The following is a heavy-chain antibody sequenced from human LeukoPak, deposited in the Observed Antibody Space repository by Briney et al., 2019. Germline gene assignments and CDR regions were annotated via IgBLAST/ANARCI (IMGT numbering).Heavy chain of an antibody. Sequence: PGGSLRLSCAASGFTFSSYGMHWVRQAPGKGLEWVAFIRDDGSNKYYTDSVKGRFTISRDNSKNTLYLQMNSLRAEDTAVYYCASPRSGWQYYYYYMDVWGKGTTVTVSS. D-gene: IGHD6-19*01. V-gene: IGHV3-30*02. J-gene: IGHJ6*03. CDR3: ASPRSGWQYYYYYMDV. CDR2: IRDDGSNK. CDR1: GFTFSSYG.